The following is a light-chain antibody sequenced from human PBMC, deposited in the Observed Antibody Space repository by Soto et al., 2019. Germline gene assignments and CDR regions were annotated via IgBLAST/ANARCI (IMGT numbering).Light chain of an antibody. CDR1: QSVSTT. Sequence: EIVMTQSPATLSVSPGERATLSCSASQSVSTTLAWYQQKPGQAPRLLIYGASTRAPGITARFSGSGSGTDGSHTISSLPSDDFAVYYCQQDTNRPPWTFGQGTKVDIK. J-gene: IGKJ1*01. CDR3: QQDTNRPPWT. CDR2: GAS. V-gene: IGKV3-15*01.